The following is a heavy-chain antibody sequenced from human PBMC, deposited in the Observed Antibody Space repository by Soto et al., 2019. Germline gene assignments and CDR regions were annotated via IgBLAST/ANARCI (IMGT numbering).Heavy chain of an antibody. CDR2: IKSQVDGGTA. J-gene: IGHJ4*02. CDR1: GFTFSNAW. CDR3: FTDCLV. Sequence: EVQLVESGGGLVKPGGSLRLSCAASGFTFSNAWMNWVRQAPGKGLEWIGRIKSQVDGGTADYAPSLKDRFTISRDDSENTLYLQMNSLKTDDTAMYYCFTDCLVWGQGTLVTVSS. V-gene: IGHV3-15*01.